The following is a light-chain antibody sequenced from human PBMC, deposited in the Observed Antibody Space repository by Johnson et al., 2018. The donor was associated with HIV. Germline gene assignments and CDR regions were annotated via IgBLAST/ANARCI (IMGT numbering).Light chain of an antibody. CDR2: ENN. CDR3: GTWDSSMSAAYV. V-gene: IGLV1-51*02. CDR1: SSNIGNNY. Sequence: QSVLTQPPSVSAAPGQKVTISCSGSSSNIGNNYVSWYQQLPGTAPKLLIYENNKRPSGIPDRFSGSKSGTSATLGITGLQTGDDADYYCGTWDSSMSAAYVFGTATKVTVL. J-gene: IGLJ1*01.